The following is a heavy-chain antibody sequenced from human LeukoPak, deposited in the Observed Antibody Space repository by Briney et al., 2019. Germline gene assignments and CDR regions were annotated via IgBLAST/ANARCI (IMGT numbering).Heavy chain of an antibody. CDR1: GFTFSSYS. D-gene: IGHD3-22*01. Sequence: GGSLRLSCAASGFTFSSYSMNWVRQAPGKGLEWVSSISSSSSYIYYADSVKGRFTISRDNAKNSLYLQMNSLRAEDTAVYYCARCYRYYYVSGAFDIWGQGTMVTVSS. CDR2: ISSSSSYI. V-gene: IGHV3-21*01. CDR3: ARCYRYYYVSGAFDI. J-gene: IGHJ3*02.